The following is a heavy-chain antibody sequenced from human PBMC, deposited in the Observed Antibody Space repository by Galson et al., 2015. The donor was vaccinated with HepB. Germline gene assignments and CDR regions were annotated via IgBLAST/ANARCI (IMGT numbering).Heavy chain of an antibody. D-gene: IGHD1-26*01. J-gene: IGHJ4*02. CDR1: GFTFSDYW. V-gene: IGHV3-74*01. Sequence: SLRLSCAASGFTFSDYWMHWVRQAPGGGLLWVSLIKSDGITTAYADSVKGRFSISRDNAKNLVYLQMNSLRSEDTAFYYCTKDTSPGGADYWGQGTLVTVSP. CDR2: IKSDGITT. CDR3: TKDTSPGGADY.